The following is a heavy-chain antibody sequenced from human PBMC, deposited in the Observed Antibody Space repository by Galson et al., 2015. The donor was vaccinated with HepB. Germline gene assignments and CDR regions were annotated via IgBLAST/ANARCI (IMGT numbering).Heavy chain of an antibody. Sequence: SLRLSCAASGFTFSSYGMHWVRQAPGKGLEWVAFIRYDGSNKYYADSVKGRFTISRDNSKNTLYLQMNSLRAEDTAVYYCAKDSAVTSPYYYYGMDVWGQGTTVTVSS. CDR3: AKDSAVTSPYYYYGMDV. V-gene: IGHV3-30*02. CDR1: GFTFSSYG. D-gene: IGHD4-17*01. CDR2: IRYDGSNK. J-gene: IGHJ6*02.